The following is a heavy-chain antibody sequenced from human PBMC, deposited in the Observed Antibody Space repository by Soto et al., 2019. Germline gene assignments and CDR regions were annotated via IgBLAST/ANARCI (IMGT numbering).Heavy chain of an antibody. D-gene: IGHD2-8*01. CDR2: IDTNGDT. Sequence: QVQLQESGSGLLKPSQTLSLDCSVSGDSLRRGFHHWSWIRQTPGKGLQLIGYIDTNGDTHYDPSLRNRLNMSIVTTESRFSLKVTSVTAADTAVYYCARGTVYYCPNDKCSFVFDHWGQGALVTVTS. J-gene: IGHJ4*02. V-gene: IGHV4-31*03. CDR1: GDSLRRGFHH. CDR3: ARGTVYYCPNDKCSFVFDH.